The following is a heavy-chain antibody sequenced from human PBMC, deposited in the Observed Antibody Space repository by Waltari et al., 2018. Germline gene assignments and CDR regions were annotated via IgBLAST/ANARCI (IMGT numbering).Heavy chain of an antibody. Sequence: EVQLVESGGGSVQPGGSLRLSCSVSGFTFSGPLMLWVRQAPGEGLVWVSRINNDGTITHYADSVKGRFTISRDNAKNTLYLQMNSLRGDDTAVYFCARERWAMGDFWGQGTLVTVSS. J-gene: IGHJ4*02. CDR1: GFTFSGPL. D-gene: IGHD1-26*01. CDR3: ARERWAMGDF. CDR2: INNDGTIT. V-gene: IGHV3-74*01.